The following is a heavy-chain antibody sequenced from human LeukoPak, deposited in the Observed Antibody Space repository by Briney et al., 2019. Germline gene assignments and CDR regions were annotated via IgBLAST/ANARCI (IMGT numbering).Heavy chain of an antibody. CDR1: GYSISNYY. D-gene: IGHD6-19*01. CDR3: ARRSGWHYVDY. Sequence: SETLSLTCTVSGYSISNYYWSWIRQPPGKGLEWIGYIYYSRSTNYNPSLKSRVTISVDTSKNQFSLKLSSVTAADTAVYYCARRSGWHYVDYWGQGTLVTVSP. J-gene: IGHJ4*02. CDR2: IYYSRST. V-gene: IGHV4-59*08.